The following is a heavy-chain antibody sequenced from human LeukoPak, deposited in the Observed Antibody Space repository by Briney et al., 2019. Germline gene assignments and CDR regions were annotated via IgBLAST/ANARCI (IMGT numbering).Heavy chain of an antibody. V-gene: IGHV3-23*01. J-gene: IGHJ4*02. D-gene: IGHD6-19*01. Sequence: GGSLSLSCAASGFTFRSYAIYWVRQAPGKGLEWVSGISGSGGDTYFADSVKGRFSISRDNSKNTVFLKMGSLRAEDTAVYYCAKTTAGYSSGRYPGWPVDYWGQGTLVTVSS. CDR3: AKTTAGYSSGRYPGWPVDY. CDR1: GFTFRSYA. CDR2: ISGSGGDT.